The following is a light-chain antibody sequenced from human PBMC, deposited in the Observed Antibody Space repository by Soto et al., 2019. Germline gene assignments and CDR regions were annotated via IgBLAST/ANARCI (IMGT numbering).Light chain of an antibody. Sequence: DIQVTQSPSSLSASVGDSATITCRTSQTIGNFLNWYQQKPGNVPNPLISSASSLHTGVPSRFSASGSGTDFTLTISSLHPEDSATYYCQQSYLRWTCGQGTKGDIK. CDR2: SAS. CDR3: QQSYLRWT. J-gene: IGKJ1*01. V-gene: IGKV1-39*01. CDR1: QTIGNF.